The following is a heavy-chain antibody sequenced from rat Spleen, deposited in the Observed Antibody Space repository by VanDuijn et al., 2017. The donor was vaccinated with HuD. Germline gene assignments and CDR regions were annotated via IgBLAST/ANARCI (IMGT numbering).Heavy chain of an antibody. Sequence: EVQLVESGGGLVQPGRSLKLSCAASGFTFSNYYMAWVRQAPTKGLEWVAYISAGGDSTYYRDSVKGRFTISRDNAKSTLYLQMDSLRSEDTATYYCARHVDYSSYTDWFAYWGQGTLVTVSS. D-gene: IGHD1-2*01. V-gene: IGHV5-25*01. CDR2: ISAGGDST. J-gene: IGHJ3*01. CDR1: GFTFSNYY. CDR3: ARHVDYSSYTDWFAY.